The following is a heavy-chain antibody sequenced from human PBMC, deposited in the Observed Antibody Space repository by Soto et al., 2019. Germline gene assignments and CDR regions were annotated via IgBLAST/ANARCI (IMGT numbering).Heavy chain of an antibody. CDR3: AGDRLRLGIAARSDWFDP. J-gene: IGHJ5*02. Sequence: ASVKVSCKAAGYTFTSYATNWVRQAPGQGLEWMGWINTNTGNPTYAQGFTGRFVFSLDTSVSTAYLQICSLKAEDTAVYYCAGDRLRLGIAARSDWFDPWGQGTLVTVSS. D-gene: IGHD6-6*01. CDR1: GYTFTSYA. CDR2: INTNTGNP. V-gene: IGHV7-4-1*01.